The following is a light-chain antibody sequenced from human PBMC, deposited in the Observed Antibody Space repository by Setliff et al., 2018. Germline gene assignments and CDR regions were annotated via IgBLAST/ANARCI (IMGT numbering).Light chain of an antibody. CDR1: GRDVGSYDP. CDR2: AVS. V-gene: IGLV2-14*03. Sequence: SALTQPASVSGSPGQSITISCSGTGRDVGSYDPVSWYQQHPGKAPKLIIYAVSDRPSGVSHRFSGSKSGNTAYLTISGLRTEDEADYYCNAYSADTTYVFGSGTKVTVL. CDR3: NAYSADTTYV. J-gene: IGLJ1*01.